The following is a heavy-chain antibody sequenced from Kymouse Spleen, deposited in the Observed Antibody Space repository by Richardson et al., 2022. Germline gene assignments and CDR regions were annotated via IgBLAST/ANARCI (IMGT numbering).Heavy chain of an antibody. CDR3: ARMKLELRYYYYGMDV. CDR2: INHSGST. J-gene: IGHJ6*02. V-gene: IGHV4-34*01. D-gene: IGHD1-7*01. CDR1: GGSFSGYY. Sequence: QVQLQQWGAGLLKPSETLSLTCAVYGGSFSGYYWSWIRQPPGKGLEWIGEINHSGSTNYNPSLKSRVTISVDTSKNQFSLKLSSVTAADTAVYYCARMKLELRYYYYGMDVWGQGTTVTVSS.